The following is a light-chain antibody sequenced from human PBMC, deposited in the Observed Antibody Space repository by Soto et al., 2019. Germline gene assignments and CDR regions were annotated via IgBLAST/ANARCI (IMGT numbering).Light chain of an antibody. J-gene: IGKJ1*01. CDR3: QEDNSYWT. Sequence: DIQMTQSPSTLSASVGDRVTITCRASHSISSWLAWYQQKPGKAPNLLSYDASTLESGVPSRFSGSGSGTEVALTISSRQPDDFATYYCQEDNSYWTFGQGTKVDTK. CDR1: HSISSW. V-gene: IGKV1-5*01. CDR2: DAS.